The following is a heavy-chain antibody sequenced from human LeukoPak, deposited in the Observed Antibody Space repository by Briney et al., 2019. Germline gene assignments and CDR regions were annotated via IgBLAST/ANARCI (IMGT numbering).Heavy chain of an antibody. CDR2: MDQGGGFI. CDR1: GLTFRNYA. J-gene: IGHJ4*02. D-gene: IGHD2-2*01. Sequence: GGSLRLSCIASGLTFRNYAMSWVRQASAKGLEWVAGMDQGGGFIQYADSVKGRFTISRDNSKNTLYLQMNSLRAEDTAVYYCGILQIVPVAMPFDYWGQGTLVTVSS. V-gene: IGHV3-23*01. CDR3: GILQIVPVAMPFDY.